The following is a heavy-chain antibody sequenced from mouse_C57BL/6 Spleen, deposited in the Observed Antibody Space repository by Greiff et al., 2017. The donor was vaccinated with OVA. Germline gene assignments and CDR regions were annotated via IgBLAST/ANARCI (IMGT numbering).Heavy chain of an antibody. D-gene: IGHD2-2*01. J-gene: IGHJ1*03. CDR1: GFNIKDDY. CDR3: TTGTMVTWYFDV. Sequence: VQLQQSGAELVRPGASVKLSCTASGFNIKDDYMHWVKQRPEQGLEWIGWFDPENGDTEYASKFQGKATITADPSSNTAYLQLSSLTSEDTAVYYCTTGTMVTWYFDVWGTGTTVTVSS. CDR2: FDPENGDT. V-gene: IGHV14-4*01.